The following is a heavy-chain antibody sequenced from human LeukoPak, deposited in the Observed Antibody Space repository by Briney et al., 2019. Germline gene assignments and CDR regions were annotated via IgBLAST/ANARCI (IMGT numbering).Heavy chain of an antibody. D-gene: IGHD6-19*01. Sequence: GGSLRLSCAASGFTFSSYAMHWVRQAPGKGLEWVAVISYDGSNKYYADSVKGRFTISRDNSKNTLYLQMNSLRAEDTAVYYCARDRTSSGWYTYYYYYGMDVWGQGTTVIVSS. CDR1: GFTFSSYA. CDR2: ISYDGSNK. J-gene: IGHJ6*02. V-gene: IGHV3-30-3*01. CDR3: ARDRTSSGWYTYYYYYGMDV.